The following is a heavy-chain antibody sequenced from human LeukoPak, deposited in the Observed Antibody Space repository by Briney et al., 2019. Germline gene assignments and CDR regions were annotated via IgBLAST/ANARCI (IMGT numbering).Heavy chain of an antibody. V-gene: IGHV1-18*01. CDR2: ISAYNGNT. J-gene: IGHJ6*03. CDR1: GYTFTSYG. CDR3: ASSIIPDYYYYMDV. Sequence: ASVKVSCKASGYTFTSYGISWVRQAPGQGLEWMGWISAYNGNTNYAQKFQGRVTITADESTSTAYMELSSLRSEDTAVYYCASSIIPDYYYYMDVWGKGTTVTVSS. D-gene: IGHD2-21*01.